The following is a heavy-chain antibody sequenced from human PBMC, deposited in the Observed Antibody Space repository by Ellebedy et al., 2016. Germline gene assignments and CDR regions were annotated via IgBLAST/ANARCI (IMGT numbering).Heavy chain of an antibody. CDR3: ARDGGYDYYYYGMDV. CDR2: ISAYNGNT. CDR1: GYTFTSYG. J-gene: IGHJ6*02. D-gene: IGHD5-12*01. V-gene: IGHV1-18*01. Sequence: ASVKVSXXASGYTFTSYGISWVRQAPGQGLEWMGWISAYNGNTNYAQKLQGRVTMTTDTSTSTAYMELRSLRSEDTAVYYCARDGGYDYYYYGMDVWGQGTTVTVSS.